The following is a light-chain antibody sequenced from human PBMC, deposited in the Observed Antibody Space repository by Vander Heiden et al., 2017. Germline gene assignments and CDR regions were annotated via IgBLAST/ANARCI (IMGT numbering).Light chain of an antibody. CDR1: QTISRY. Sequence: DMQMTQSPSSLSASVGDRVTITCRASQTISRYLNWHQQKPGKAPKLLIYAASTLKSGVPARFSGSGSGTDFTLTISRRQPEDFATYYCQQTVCPPYTFGQGTKLEI. J-gene: IGKJ2*01. CDR2: AAS. CDR3: QQTVCPPYT. V-gene: IGKV1-39*01.